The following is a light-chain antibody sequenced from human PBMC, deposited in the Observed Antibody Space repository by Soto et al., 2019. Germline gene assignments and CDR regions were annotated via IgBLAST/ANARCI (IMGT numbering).Light chain of an antibody. V-gene: IGKV3-11*01. CDR1: QSISSY. CDR3: LQRGT. Sequence: DIVGTMSPATLIKTPWERATLSCRASQSISSYLAWYQQKPGQAPRLLIYDASNRATGIPARFSGSASGTDFALIISSLEPEDFAAFYCLQRGTFAGGTKLDIK. CDR2: DAS. J-gene: IGKJ4*01.